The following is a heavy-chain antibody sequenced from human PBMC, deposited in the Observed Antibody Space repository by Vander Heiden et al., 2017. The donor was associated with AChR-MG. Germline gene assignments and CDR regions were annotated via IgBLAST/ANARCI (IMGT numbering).Heavy chain of an antibody. J-gene: IGHJ6*02. CDR2: INHSGST. CDR1: GGSFSGSY. V-gene: IGHV4-34*01. D-gene: IGHD3-10*01. CDR3: ARENVLLWFGELLNYYGMDV. Sequence: QVQLQQWGAGLLKPSETLSLTCAVYGGSFSGSYWGWIRQPPGKGLEWIGEINHSGSTNYNPSLKSRVTISVDTSKNQFSLKLSSVTAADTAVYYCARENVLLWFGELLNYYGMDVWGQGTTVTVSS.